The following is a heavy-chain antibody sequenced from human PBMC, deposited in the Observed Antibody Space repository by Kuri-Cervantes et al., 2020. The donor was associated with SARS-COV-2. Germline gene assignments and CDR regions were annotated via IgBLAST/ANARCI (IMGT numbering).Heavy chain of an antibody. D-gene: IGHD3-3*01. CDR1: GFLFSASA. CDR2: VRGKANNYAT. CDR3: SVLDFWSGYYNDY. J-gene: IGHJ4*02. Sequence: GESLKISCEVSGFLFSASAIHWVRQGSGKGLEWVGRVRGKANNYATAYAASVKGRFTISRDNSKNTLYLQMNSLRAEDTAVYYCSVLDFWSGYYNDYWGQGTLVTVSS. V-gene: IGHV3-73*01.